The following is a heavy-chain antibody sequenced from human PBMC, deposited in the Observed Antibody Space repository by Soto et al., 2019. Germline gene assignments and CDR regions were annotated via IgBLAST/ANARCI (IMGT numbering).Heavy chain of an antibody. J-gene: IGHJ4*02. CDR3: ARCRSNCSLEL. D-gene: IGHD2-2*01. CDR2: TYCRSRWQT. CDR1: GDSVSSNDAT. V-gene: IGHV6-1*01. Sequence: SQTLSLTCAISGDSVSSNDATWDWIRQSPSRGLDWLGRTYCRSRWQTDYAISVKSRISINPDTSNNQVSLQLNSVTPDDTAVYYCARCRSNCSLELWGQGTLVTVSS.